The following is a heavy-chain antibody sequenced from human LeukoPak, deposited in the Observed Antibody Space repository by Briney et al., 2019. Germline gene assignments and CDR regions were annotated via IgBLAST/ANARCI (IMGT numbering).Heavy chain of an antibody. Sequence: SKTLSLTCTISGGFVSDYYWSWIRQSPGKGLEWIGYIYHTGSTSYSPSLKSRVTISADTSQNQFSLKLSSVTAADTAVYYCASRKLGNDYWGQGTLVTVSS. CDR1: GGFVSDYY. D-gene: IGHD7-27*01. J-gene: IGHJ4*02. V-gene: IGHV4-59*02. CDR2: IYHTGST. CDR3: ASRKLGNDY.